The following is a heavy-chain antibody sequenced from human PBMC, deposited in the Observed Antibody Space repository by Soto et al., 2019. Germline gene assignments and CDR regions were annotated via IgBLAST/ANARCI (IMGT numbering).Heavy chain of an antibody. V-gene: IGHV3-23*01. CDR2: ISGSGGST. J-gene: IGHJ6*02. CDR3: AKDRIQLGYYYYYGMDV. Sequence: SLRLSCAASGFTFSSYAMSWVRQAPGKGLEWVSAISGSGGSTYYADSVKGRFTISRDNSKNTPYLQMNSLRAEDTAVYYCAKDRIQLGYYYYYGMDVWGQGTTVTVSS. D-gene: IGHD5-18*01. CDR1: GFTFSSYA.